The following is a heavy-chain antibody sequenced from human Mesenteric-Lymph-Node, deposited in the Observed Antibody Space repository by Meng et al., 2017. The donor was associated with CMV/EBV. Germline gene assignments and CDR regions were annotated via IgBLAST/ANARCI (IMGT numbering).Heavy chain of an antibody. CDR2: ISGTSAGT. CDR1: GFTFSDYA. CDR3: AKDQEKGYDSWSGYLDS. D-gene: IGHD3-3*01. Sequence: GESLKISCAASGFTFSDYAMSWVRQAPGKGLEWVSGISGTSAGTYYADSVKGRFTISRDNSKNTLYLQMKSLTAEDTAIYYCAKDQEKGYDSWSGYLDSWGQGTLVTVSS. J-gene: IGHJ4*02. V-gene: IGHV3-23*01.